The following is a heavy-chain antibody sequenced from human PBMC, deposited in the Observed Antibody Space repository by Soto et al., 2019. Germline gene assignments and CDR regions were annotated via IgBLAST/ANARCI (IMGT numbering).Heavy chain of an antibody. CDR2: ISYDGSNK. CDR1: GFTFSSYG. V-gene: IGHV3-30*18. Sequence: GGSLRLSCAAPGFTFSSYGMHWVRQAPGKGLEWVAVISYDGSNKYYADSVKGRFTISRDNFKNTLYLQMNSLRAEDTAVYYCAKSGITGTTNLPSPIFWGQGTLVTVSS. CDR3: AKSGITGTTNLPSPIF. D-gene: IGHD1-7*01. J-gene: IGHJ4*02.